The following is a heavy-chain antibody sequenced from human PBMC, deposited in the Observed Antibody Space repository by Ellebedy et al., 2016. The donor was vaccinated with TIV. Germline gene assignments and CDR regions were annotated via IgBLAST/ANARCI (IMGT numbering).Heavy chain of an antibody. CDR3: AGETFIDVDLEVWGVFDI. CDR1: GFTVNSNY. J-gene: IGHJ3*02. V-gene: IGHV3-66*01. Sequence: GESLKISCAVSGFTVNSNYMSWVRQAPGKALEWVSTISTGGSTFSADSVRGGFTISRDTSKNTLYLQLNGLRAEDTAVYFCAGETFIDVDLEVWGVFDIWGQGTMVSVSS. D-gene: IGHD1-1*01. CDR2: ISTGGST.